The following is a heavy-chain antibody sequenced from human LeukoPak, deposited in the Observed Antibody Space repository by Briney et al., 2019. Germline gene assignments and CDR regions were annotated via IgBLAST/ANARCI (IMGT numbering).Heavy chain of an antibody. Sequence: PGGSLRLSCAASGFTFSSYAMSWVRQAPGKGLEWVSAISGSGGSTYYADSGKGRFTISRDNSKNTLYLQMNSLRAEDTAVYYCAKSLPMYSSGWDYWYFDLWGRGTLVTVSS. J-gene: IGHJ2*01. CDR1: GFTFSSYA. CDR2: ISGSGGST. CDR3: AKSLPMYSSGWDYWYFDL. D-gene: IGHD6-19*01. V-gene: IGHV3-23*01.